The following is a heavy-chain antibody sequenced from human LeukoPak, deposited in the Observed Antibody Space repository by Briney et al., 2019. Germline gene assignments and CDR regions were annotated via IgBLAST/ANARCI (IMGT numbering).Heavy chain of an antibody. V-gene: IGHV3-7*01. CDR2: IKQDGNEK. CDR3: ARDMGYYDFWSGFDY. D-gene: IGHD3-3*01. Sequence: QTGGSLRLSCAASGFRFTSYWMSWVRQAPGKGLEWVANIKQDGNEKYSADSVKGRFTITRDNSKNTLYLLMNSLRAEDTAVYYCARDMGYYDFWSGFDYWGQGTLVTVSS. J-gene: IGHJ4*02. CDR1: GFRFTSYW.